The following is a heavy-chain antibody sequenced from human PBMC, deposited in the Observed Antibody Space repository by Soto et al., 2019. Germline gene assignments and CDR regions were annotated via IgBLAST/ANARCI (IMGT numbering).Heavy chain of an antibody. Sequence: EVQLVESGGGLVQPGGSLRLSCAASGFTFSTYWMQWVRQVPGEGLVWVSSISENGGITTYADSVKGRFTISRDNAKNTLNLQMNGLRVEDTAIYYCAREYYSSGTHWGQGTLVTVST. V-gene: IGHV3-74*01. D-gene: IGHD3-10*01. CDR1: GFTFSTYW. CDR2: ISENGGIT. CDR3: AREYYSSGTH. J-gene: IGHJ1*01.